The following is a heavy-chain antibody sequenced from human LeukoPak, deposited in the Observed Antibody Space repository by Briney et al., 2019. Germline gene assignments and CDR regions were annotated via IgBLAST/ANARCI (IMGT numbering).Heavy chain of an antibody. J-gene: IGHJ4*02. V-gene: IGHV1-18*04. D-gene: IGHD2-21*02. CDR2: ISAYNGNT. Sequence: ASVKVSCKASGYTFTSYGISWVRQAPGQGLXXXXWISAYNGNTNYAQKLQGRVTMTTDTSTSTAYMELRSLRSDDTAVYYCARGVCGGDCQDFDYWGQGTLVTVSS. CDR1: GYTFTSYG. CDR3: ARGVCGGDCQDFDY.